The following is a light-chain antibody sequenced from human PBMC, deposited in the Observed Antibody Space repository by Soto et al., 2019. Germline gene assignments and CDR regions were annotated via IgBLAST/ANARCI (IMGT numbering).Light chain of an antibody. CDR3: QQYYHWPPYT. CDR2: DAS. V-gene: IGKV3-15*01. CDR1: QNVNDK. Sequence: EIVMTQSPATLSVSPGERATLSCRASQNVNDKLAWYQQTPGLAPRLLIYDASTRATGTPPRFSGSGSGTDFTLTISSLQSEDVAVYYCQQYYHWPPYTFGQGTKLEIK. J-gene: IGKJ2*01.